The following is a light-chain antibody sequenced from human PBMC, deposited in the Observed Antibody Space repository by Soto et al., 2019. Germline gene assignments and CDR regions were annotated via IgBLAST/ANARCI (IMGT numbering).Light chain of an antibody. Sequence: EIVLTQSPSTLSLSPGERATLSCRASQSVSSYLAWYQQKPGQAPRLLIYGASTRATGIPARFIGSGSGTDFTLTITRLEPEDSAVYYCQQYGSSPTWTFGQGTKVDI. CDR3: QQYGSSPTWT. J-gene: IGKJ1*01. V-gene: IGKV3-20*01. CDR1: QSVSSY. CDR2: GAS.